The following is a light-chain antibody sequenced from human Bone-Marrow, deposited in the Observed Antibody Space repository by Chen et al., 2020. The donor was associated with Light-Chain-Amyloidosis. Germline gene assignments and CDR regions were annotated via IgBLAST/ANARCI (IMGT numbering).Light chain of an antibody. Sequence: EIVLTQSPATLSLSPGERATLSCRASQSVTTYLAWYQQKPGQAPRLLIYDASNRASGIPARFSGSASGAHFTLTICGLGAEDFAVYYGQQRSNWPPTFGGGTKVEIK. CDR2: DAS. CDR3: QQRSNWPPT. V-gene: IGKV3-11*01. CDR1: QSVTTY. J-gene: IGKJ4*01.